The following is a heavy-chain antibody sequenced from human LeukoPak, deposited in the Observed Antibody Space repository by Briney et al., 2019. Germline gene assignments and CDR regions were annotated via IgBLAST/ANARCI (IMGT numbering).Heavy chain of an antibody. V-gene: IGHV1-69*05. Sequence: VASVKVSCKASGGTFSSYAISWVRQAPGQGLEWMGRIIPIFGTANYAQKFQGRVTITTDESTSTAYMELSSLRSEDTAVYYCATPYSGSSVAPMDVWGKGTAVTVSS. D-gene: IGHD6-6*01. CDR1: GGTFSSYA. CDR3: ATPYSGSSVAPMDV. CDR2: IIPIFGTA. J-gene: IGHJ6*03.